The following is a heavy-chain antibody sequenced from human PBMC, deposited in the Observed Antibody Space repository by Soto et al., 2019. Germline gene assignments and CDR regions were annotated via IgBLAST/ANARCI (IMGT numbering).Heavy chain of an antibody. Sequence: QVQLVQSGAEVKKPGASVKVSCKASGYTFTNFGISWVRQAPGQGLEWMGWISAYNGNTNYAQTFQGRVTMTTATSASTAYLELMSLRFSDTAVYYWARGGTPIDFWGQGTGVTVSS. J-gene: IGHJ4*02. CDR1: GYTFTNFG. D-gene: IGHD3-16*01. V-gene: IGHV1-18*01. CDR2: ISAYNGNT. CDR3: ARGGTPIDF.